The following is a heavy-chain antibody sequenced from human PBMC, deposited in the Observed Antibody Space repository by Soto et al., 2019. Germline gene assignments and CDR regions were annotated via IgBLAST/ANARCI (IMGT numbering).Heavy chain of an antibody. CDR2: TSNSGGST. CDR1: GFTFNNYA. Sequence: GGSLRLSCAASGFTFNNYAMSWVRQAPGKGLEWVSSTSNSGGSTYYADSVKGRFTISRDNSKDTLYLRMNSLRAEDTAVYYCAKGESAAAAVDYWGQGTLVTVS. CDR3: AKGESAAAAVDY. D-gene: IGHD6-13*01. V-gene: IGHV3-23*01. J-gene: IGHJ4*02.